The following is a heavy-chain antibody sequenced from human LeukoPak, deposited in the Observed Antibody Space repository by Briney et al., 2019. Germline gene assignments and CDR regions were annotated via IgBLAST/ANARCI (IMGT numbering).Heavy chain of an antibody. V-gene: IGHV3-23*01. CDR1: GFTFSSYA. Sequence: HSGGSLSLSCAASGFTFSSYAMSWVRQAPGKGLEWVSAISGSGGSTYYADSVKGRFTISRDNSKNTLYLQMNCLRAEDTAVYYCAKGNCRGTSCYSDYWGQGTLVTVSS. D-gene: IGHD2-2*02. CDR3: AKGNCRGTSCYSDY. J-gene: IGHJ4*02. CDR2: ISGSGGST.